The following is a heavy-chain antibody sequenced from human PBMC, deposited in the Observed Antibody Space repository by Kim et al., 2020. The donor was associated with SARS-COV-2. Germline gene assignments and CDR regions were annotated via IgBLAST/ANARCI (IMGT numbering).Heavy chain of an antibody. V-gene: IGHV3-7*03. Sequence: GGSLRLSCAASGFTFSTSWMSWVRQAPGKGLEWVAMIKEDGSQEYYVDSVKGRFTISRDNAKNSLYLQMNSLRAEDTAVYYCPRIQSHSTSAYWGQGTLVSVSS. D-gene: IGHD6-6*01. CDR2: IKEDGSQE. CDR1: GFTFSTSW. CDR3: PRIQSHSTSAY. J-gene: IGHJ4*02.